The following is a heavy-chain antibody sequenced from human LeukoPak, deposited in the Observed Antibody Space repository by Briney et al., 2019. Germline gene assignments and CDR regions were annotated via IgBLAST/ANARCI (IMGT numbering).Heavy chain of an antibody. D-gene: IGHD4-17*01. CDR3: ARVDGDYYYMDV. V-gene: IGHV4-39*07. CDR2: IYYSGST. CDR1: GGSISSSSYY. Sequence: SETLSLTCTVSGGSISSSSYYWGWIRQPPGTGLECIGSIYYSGSTYYNPSLKSRVTISVDTSKNQFSLKLRSVTAADTAVYYCARVDGDYYYMDVWGKGTTVTVSS. J-gene: IGHJ6*03.